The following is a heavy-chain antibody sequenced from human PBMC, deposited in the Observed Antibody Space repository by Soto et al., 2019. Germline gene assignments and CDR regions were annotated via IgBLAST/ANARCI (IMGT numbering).Heavy chain of an antibody. CDR2: ISGDGSST. CDR1: EFTFRSYW. CDR3: ARSLPGTYGAFDL. J-gene: IGHJ3*01. Sequence: LRLSSAASEFTFRSYWMHWVGQSPGKGLVWVSRISGDGSSTNYADSVKGRFTISRDNAKNTVYLQIDSLRAEDTAVYYCARSLPGTYGAFDLWGQGTMVTVSS. D-gene: IGHD1-7*01. V-gene: IGHV3-74*01.